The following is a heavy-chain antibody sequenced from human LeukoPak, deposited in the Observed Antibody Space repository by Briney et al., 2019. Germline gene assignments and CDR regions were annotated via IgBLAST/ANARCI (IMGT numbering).Heavy chain of an antibody. V-gene: IGHV1-18*01. CDR1: GYTFTSYG. D-gene: IGHD3-22*01. Sequence: GASVKVSCKASGYTFTSYGISWVRQAPGQGLEWMGWISAYNGNTNYAQKLQGRVTMTTDTSTSTAYMELRSLRSDDTAVYYCARILYYYDSSGYYYDAFDIWGQGTMVTVSS. CDR2: ISAYNGNT. CDR3: ARILYYYDSSGYYYDAFDI. J-gene: IGHJ3*02.